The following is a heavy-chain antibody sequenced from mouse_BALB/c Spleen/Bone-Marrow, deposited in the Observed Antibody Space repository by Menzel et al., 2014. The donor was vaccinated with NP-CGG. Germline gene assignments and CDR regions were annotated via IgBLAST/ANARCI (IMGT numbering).Heavy chain of an antibody. D-gene: IGHD3-1*01. V-gene: IGHV1-54*01. CDR3: ARHLGLAYAMDY. CDR2: INPGSGGT. J-gene: IGHJ4*01. CDR1: GYAFTNYL. Sequence: VQLVESGAELVRPGTSVKVSCKASGYAFTNYLIEWVKRRPGQGLEWIGVINPGSGGTNYNENFKGKATLTADKSSSTAYMQLSRLTSEDSAVYFCARHLGLAYAMDYWGQGTSVTVSS.